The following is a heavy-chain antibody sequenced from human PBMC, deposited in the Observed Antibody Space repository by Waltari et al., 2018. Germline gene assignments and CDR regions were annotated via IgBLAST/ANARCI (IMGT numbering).Heavy chain of an antibody. Sequence: QVQLVQSGAEVKKPGASVKVSCKASGYTFIGYYMHWVRQAPGQGLEWMGWINPNSGGTNYAQKFQGRVTMTRDTSISTAYMELSRLRSDDTAVYYCARADNVLLWFREPLALFDYWGQGTLVTVSS. J-gene: IGHJ4*02. CDR2: INPNSGGT. D-gene: IGHD3-10*01. V-gene: IGHV1-2*02. CDR3: ARADNVLLWFREPLALFDY. CDR1: GYTFIGYY.